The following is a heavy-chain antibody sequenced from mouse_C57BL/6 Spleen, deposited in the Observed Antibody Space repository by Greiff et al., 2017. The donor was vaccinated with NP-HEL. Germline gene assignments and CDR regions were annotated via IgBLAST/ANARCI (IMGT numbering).Heavy chain of an antibody. CDR2: ISSGGSYT. V-gene: IGHV5-6*01. J-gene: IGHJ3*01. Sequence: EVHLVESGGDLVKPGGSLKLSCAASGFTFSSYGMSWVRQTPDKRLEWVATISSGGSYTYYPDSVKGRFTISRDNAKNTLYLQMSSLKSEDTAMYYCARHTTVVATEGFAYWGQGTLVTVSA. CDR3: ARHTTVVATEGFAY. CDR1: GFTFSSYG. D-gene: IGHD1-1*01.